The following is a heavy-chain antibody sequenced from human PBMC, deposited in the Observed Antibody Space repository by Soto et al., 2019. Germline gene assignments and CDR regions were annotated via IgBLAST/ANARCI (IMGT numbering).Heavy chain of an antibody. Sequence: EVQLLESGGGLVQPGGSLRLSCAASGFTFSSYAMSWVRQAPGQGLEWVAAISGSGGSTYYADSVKGRVTISRDNSKNTMNLQMNSLRAEDTAVYYCAKAEEPWDYWGQGTLVTVSS. CDR2: ISGSGGST. CDR3: AKAEEPWDY. V-gene: IGHV3-23*01. J-gene: IGHJ4*02. CDR1: GFTFSSYA.